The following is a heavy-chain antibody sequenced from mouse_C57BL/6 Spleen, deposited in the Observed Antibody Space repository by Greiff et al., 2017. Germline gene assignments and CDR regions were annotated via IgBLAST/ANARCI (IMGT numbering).Heavy chain of an antibody. D-gene: IGHD2-1*01. CDR2: IHPNSGST. CDR3: ARGAYGNYVYFDV. Sequence: QVQLQQPGAELVKPGASVKLSCKASGYTFTSYWMHWVKQRPGQGLEWIGMIHPNSGSTNYNEKFKSKATLTVDKSSSTAYMQLSSLTSEDSAVYYCARGAYGNYVYFDVWGTGTTVTVSS. J-gene: IGHJ1*03. V-gene: IGHV1-64*01. CDR1: GYTFTSYW.